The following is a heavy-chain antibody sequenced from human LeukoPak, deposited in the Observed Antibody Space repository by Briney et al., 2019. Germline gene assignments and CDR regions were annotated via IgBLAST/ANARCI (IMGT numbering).Heavy chain of an antibody. Sequence: GGSLRLSCAASGFTFSSYWMSWVRQAPGKGLEWVANIKQDGSEKYYVDSVKGRFTISRDNAKNSLYLQMNSLRAEDTAVYYCARDRYSSSWTFTKLFDYWGQGTLVTVSS. J-gene: IGHJ4*02. D-gene: IGHD6-13*01. V-gene: IGHV3-7*01. CDR3: ARDRYSSSWTFTKLFDY. CDR2: IKQDGSEK. CDR1: GFTFSSYW.